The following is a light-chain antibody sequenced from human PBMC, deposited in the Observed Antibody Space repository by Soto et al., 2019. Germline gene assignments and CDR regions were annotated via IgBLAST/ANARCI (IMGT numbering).Light chain of an antibody. CDR2: GAS. CDR3: QQYGSSHSWT. V-gene: IGKV3-20*01. CDR1: QNILSN. Sequence: EIVITQSPATLSVSPGERATLSCRASQNILSNLAWYQQKPGQATTLLIYGASSRANGIPDRFSGSVSGTDFTLTVRRLEPEDFAVYYCQQYGSSHSWTFGQGTKVDIK. J-gene: IGKJ1*01.